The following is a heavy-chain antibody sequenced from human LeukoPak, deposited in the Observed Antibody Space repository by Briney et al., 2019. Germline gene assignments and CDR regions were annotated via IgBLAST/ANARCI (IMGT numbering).Heavy chain of an antibody. D-gene: IGHD6-19*01. CDR1: GGSVSTYY. CDR2: VSHSGNN. CDR3: ARAGSGWSFDY. Sequence: PSETLSLTCTVSGGSVSTYYWSWIRQPPGKELEWIGYVSHSGNNNCNPSLKSRLTMSLDTSKNHFSMRLTSVNAADTAVYYCARAGSGWSFDYWGQGSLVTVSS. J-gene: IGHJ4*02. V-gene: IGHV4-59*02.